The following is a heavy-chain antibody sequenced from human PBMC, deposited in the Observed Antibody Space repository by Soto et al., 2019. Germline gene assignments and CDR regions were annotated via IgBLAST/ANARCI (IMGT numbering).Heavy chain of an antibody. D-gene: IGHD3-3*01. Sequence: SETLSLTCAVSGGSISSGGYSWSWIRQPPGKGLEWIGYIYHSGSTYYNPSLKSRVTISVDRSKNQFSLKLSSVTAADTAVYFCARLPRDCNKTSCYYADHWGQGTQVTVSS. CDR2: IYHSGST. CDR1: GGSISSGGYS. CDR3: ARLPRDCNKTSCYYADH. V-gene: IGHV4-30-2*01. J-gene: IGHJ4*02.